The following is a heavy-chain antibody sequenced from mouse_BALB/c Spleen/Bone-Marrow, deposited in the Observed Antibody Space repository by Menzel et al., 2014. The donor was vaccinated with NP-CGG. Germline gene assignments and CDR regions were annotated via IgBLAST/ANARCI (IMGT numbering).Heavy chain of an antibody. V-gene: IGHV4-1*02. CDR3: ARQGYYGYSDY. CDR2: INPDSSTI. Sequence: EVKVVESGGGLVQPGGSLKLSCAASGFDFSRYWMSWVRRAPGKGLEWIGEINPDSSTINYTPSLKDKFIISRDNAKNTLYLQISKVRSEDTALYYCARQGYYGYSDYWGQGTTLTVSS. CDR1: GFDFSRYW. D-gene: IGHD1-2*01. J-gene: IGHJ2*01.